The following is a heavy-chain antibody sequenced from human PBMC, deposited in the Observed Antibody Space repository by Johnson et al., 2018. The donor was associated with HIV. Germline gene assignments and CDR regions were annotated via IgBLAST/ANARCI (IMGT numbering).Heavy chain of an antibody. D-gene: IGHD3-16*01. Sequence: VQLVESGGGLVQPGRSLRLSCAASGFTFDDYAMHWVRQAPGKGLEWVSGISLNSGSTGYADSVKGRFTISRDNAKNSLYLQMNSLRAEDTALYYCARRLGAMTLDYAFDIWCQGTMVTVSS. CDR2: ISLNSGST. CDR1: GFTFDDYA. V-gene: IGHV3-9*01. J-gene: IGHJ3*02. CDR3: ARRLGAMTLDYAFDI.